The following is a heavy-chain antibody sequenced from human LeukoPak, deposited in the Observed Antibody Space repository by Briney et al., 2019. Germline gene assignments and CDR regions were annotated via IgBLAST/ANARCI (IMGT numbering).Heavy chain of an antibody. V-gene: IGHV3-7*03. CDR1: GFTFSTYW. Sequence: GGSLRLSCSASGFTFSTYWMSWVRQAPGKGLEWVANMKRDGSEIYYVDSVRGRFTISRDNARNSLYLQMNTLRAEDTAVYYCASPGAAAAAPGFDYWGQGTLVTVSP. CDR3: ASPGAAAAAPGFDY. D-gene: IGHD6-25*01. CDR2: MKRDGSEI. J-gene: IGHJ4*02.